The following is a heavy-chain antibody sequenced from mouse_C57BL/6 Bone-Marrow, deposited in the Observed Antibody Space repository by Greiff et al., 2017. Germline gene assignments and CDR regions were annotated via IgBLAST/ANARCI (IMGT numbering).Heavy chain of an antibody. CDR3: ARSCRPYDYAKDY. CDR1: GYAFSSYW. CDR2: IYPGDGDT. D-gene: IGHD6-5*01. V-gene: IGHV1-80*01. J-gene: IGHJ4*01. Sequence: VQLQQSGAELVKPGASVKISCKASGYAFSSYWMNWVKQRPGKGLEWIGQIYPGDGDTNYNAKFKGKATLTADKSSSTAYMQLSSLTSEDSAVYFCARSCRPYDYAKDYGGRGNGVTVTS.